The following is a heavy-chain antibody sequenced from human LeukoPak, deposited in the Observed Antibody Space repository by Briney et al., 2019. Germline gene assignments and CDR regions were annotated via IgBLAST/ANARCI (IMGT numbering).Heavy chain of an antibody. CDR2: ISGSGGST. J-gene: IGHJ4*02. V-gene: IGHV3-23*01. CDR3: AQHPSWIQLWDYFDY. CDR1: GFTCSSYA. D-gene: IGHD5-18*01. Sequence: GGSLRLSCAASGFTCSSYAMSWVRQGPGKGLEWVSAISGSGGSTYYADSVKGRFTISRDNSKNTLYLQMNSLRAEDTAVYYCAQHPSWIQLWDYFDYWGQGTLVTVSS.